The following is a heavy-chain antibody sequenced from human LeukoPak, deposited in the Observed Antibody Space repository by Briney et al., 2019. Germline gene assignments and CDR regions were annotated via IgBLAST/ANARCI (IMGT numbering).Heavy chain of an antibody. V-gene: IGHV3-23*01. CDR3: AKGLKPDYYYGMDV. CDR2: ISGSGGSA. J-gene: IGHJ6*02. Sequence: PGGSLRLSCAVSGVTFNRYAMTWVRQAPGKGLEWLSVISGSGGSAYYADSVKGRFTISRDNSKNTLYLQMNSLRAEDTAVYYCAKGLKPDYYYGMDVWCQGTTVTVSS. CDR1: GVTFNRYA.